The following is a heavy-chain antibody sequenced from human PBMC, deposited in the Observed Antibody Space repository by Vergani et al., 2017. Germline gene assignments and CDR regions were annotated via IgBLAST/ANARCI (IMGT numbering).Heavy chain of an antibody. CDR2: IGNAGDT. J-gene: IGHJ4*02. CDR3: AKVGGEYCSCGTCYPEY. Sequence: EVQLVESGGGLVQPGGSLRLSCAASGFTFSSYDMHWVRQATGKGLEWVSAIGNAGDTYYPGSVKGRFTISSENAKNSLYLQLISLSAGDTAVCYCAKVGGEYCSCGTCYPEYWGQGTLVSVSS. V-gene: IGHV3-13*01. D-gene: IGHD2-15*01. CDR1: GFTFSSYD.